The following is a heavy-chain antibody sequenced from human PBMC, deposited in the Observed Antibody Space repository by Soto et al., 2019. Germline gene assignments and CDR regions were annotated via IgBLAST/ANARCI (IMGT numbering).Heavy chain of an antibody. CDR3: ARTLASDYGGNLHFFAD. Sequence: GASVKVSCKASGGTFSSYAISWVRQAPGQGLEWMGGIIPIFGTANYAQKFQGRVTITADESTSTAYMELSSLRSEDTAVYYCARTLASDYGGNLHFFADSGQRTLVTVSS. CDR2: IIPIFGTA. CDR1: GGTFSSYA. D-gene: IGHD4-17*01. J-gene: IGHJ4*02. V-gene: IGHV1-69*13.